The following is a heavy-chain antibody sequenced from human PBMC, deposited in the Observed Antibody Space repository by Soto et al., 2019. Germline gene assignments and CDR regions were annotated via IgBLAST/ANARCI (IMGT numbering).Heavy chain of an antibody. CDR3: ARDATYYYDISGHLFDY. CDR2: IYYSGST. J-gene: IGHJ4*02. D-gene: IGHD3-22*01. CDR1: GGSISSGDFY. V-gene: IGHV4-30-4*01. Sequence: SETLSLTCTVSGGSISSGDFYWSWIRQPPGKGLEWIGYIYYSGSTSYNPSLKSRVTMSVDTSKNQFSLKLSSVTAADTAVYHCARDATYYYDISGHLFDYWGQGTLVTVSS.